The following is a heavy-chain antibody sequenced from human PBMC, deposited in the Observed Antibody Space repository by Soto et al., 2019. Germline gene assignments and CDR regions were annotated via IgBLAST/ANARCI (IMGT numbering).Heavy chain of an antibody. J-gene: IGHJ5*02. Sequence: PSETLSLTCTVPGGSISSSSYYWGWIRQPPGKGLEWIGSIYYSGSTYYNPSLKSRVTISVDTSKNQFSLKLSSVTAADTAVYYCARHPRKYSSGWYPWFDPWGQGTLVTVSS. CDR3: ARHPRKYSSGWYPWFDP. CDR2: IYYSGST. CDR1: GGSISSSSYY. V-gene: IGHV4-39*01. D-gene: IGHD6-19*01.